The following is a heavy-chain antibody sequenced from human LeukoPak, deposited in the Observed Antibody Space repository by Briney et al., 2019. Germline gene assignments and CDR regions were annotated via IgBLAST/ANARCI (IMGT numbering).Heavy chain of an antibody. CDR2: IIPIFGTA. D-gene: IGHD7-27*01. CDR3: AREILTGYAFDI. J-gene: IGHJ3*02. CDR1: GGTFSSYA. V-gene: IGHV1-69*13. Sequence: SVKVSCKASGGTFSSYAISWVRQAPGQGLEWMGGIIPIFGTANYAQKFQGRVTITADESTSTAYMELSSLRAEDTALYYCAREILTGYAFDIWGQGTMVTVSS.